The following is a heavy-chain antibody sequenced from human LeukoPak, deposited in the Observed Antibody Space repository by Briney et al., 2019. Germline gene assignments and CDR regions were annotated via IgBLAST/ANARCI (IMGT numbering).Heavy chain of an antibody. Sequence: PSETLSLTCTVSGDSISSHCWSWIRQPPGKGLEWIGYVDYSGSTKYNPSLKSRVTISVDKSKNQFSLKLSSVTAADTAVYYCAKHKIGWKVGGAQYYYGMDVWGQGTTVTVS. D-gene: IGHD3-10*01. CDR3: AKHKIGWKVGGAQYYYGMDV. CDR2: VDYSGST. J-gene: IGHJ6*02. CDR1: GDSISSHC. V-gene: IGHV4-59*08.